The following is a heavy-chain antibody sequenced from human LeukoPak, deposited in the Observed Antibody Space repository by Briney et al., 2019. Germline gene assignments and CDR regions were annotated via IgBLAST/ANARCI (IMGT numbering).Heavy chain of an antibody. CDR2: ISSSGSTI. D-gene: IGHD3-10*01. CDR1: GFIFSDYY. V-gene: IGHV3-11*04. Sequence: SGGSLRLSCAASGFIFSDYYMSWIRQAPGKGLEWVSYISSSGSTIYYADSVKGRFTISRDNAKDSLYLQMNSLRAEDTAVYYCARGFRTIKLNYYSSGSYYNYWGQGTLVTVSS. J-gene: IGHJ4*02. CDR3: ARGFRTIKLNYYSSGSYYNY.